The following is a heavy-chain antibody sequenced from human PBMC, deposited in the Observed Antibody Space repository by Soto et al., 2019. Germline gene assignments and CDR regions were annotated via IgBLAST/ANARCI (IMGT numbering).Heavy chain of an antibody. CDR2: INAHSGGT. D-gene: IGHD6-6*01. CDR3: AKDLTRQLAYWLDP. J-gene: IGHJ5*02. Sequence: ASVKVSCKASGFSFTGYYIHWLRQAPGQGVEWMGWINAHSGGTEYAQKFQGRVTLTRDTSISTAYMTLSSLRSDDTAIYYCAKDLTRQLAYWLDPWGQGTQVTVAS. CDR1: GFSFTGYY. V-gene: IGHV1-2*02.